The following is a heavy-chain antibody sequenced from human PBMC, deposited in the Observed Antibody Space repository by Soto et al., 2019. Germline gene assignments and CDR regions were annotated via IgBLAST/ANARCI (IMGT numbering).Heavy chain of an antibody. V-gene: IGHV1-18*01. Sequence: ASVKVSCKASGYTFTSYGISWVRRAPGQGLEWMGWISAYNGNTNYAQKLQGRVTMTTDTSTSTAYMELRSLRSDDTAVYYCARDPSLLGYCSGGSCYCAYWGQGTLVTVSS. CDR3: ARDPSLLGYCSGGSCYCAY. D-gene: IGHD2-15*01. J-gene: IGHJ4*02. CDR1: GYTFTSYG. CDR2: ISAYNGNT.